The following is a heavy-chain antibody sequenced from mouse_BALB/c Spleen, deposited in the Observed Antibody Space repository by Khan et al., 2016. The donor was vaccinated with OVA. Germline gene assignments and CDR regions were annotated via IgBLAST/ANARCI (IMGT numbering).Heavy chain of an antibody. D-gene: IGHD1-1*01. CDR2: IYPGSGST. V-gene: IGHV1-77*01. CDR3: ARSWYGSLVY. Sequence: QVQLKQSGPELVKPGASVKMSCKASGYTFTDYIINWVKQRTGQGLEWIGQIYPGSGSTYYNEKFKGKATLTADKSSNTANMQFSSLTSEDSAVYFCARSWYGSLVYWGQGTTLTVSS. CDR1: GYTFTDYI. J-gene: IGHJ2*01.